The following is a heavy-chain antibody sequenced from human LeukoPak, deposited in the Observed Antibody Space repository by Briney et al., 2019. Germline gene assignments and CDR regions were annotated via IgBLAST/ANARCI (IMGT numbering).Heavy chain of an antibody. CDR1: GASMNTHY. Sequence: PSGTLSLTCAVSGASMNTHYWSWIRQPPGKGLEWIGYMLDTVTTKDNPSLKSQFTLSADTSKNQFSLRLTSVTAADTAVYYCATIKRGNIFGYFDFWGQGIPVTVSS. J-gene: IGHJ4*02. V-gene: IGHV4-59*11. CDR3: ATIKRGNIFGYFDF. CDR2: MLDTVTT. D-gene: IGHD5-18*01.